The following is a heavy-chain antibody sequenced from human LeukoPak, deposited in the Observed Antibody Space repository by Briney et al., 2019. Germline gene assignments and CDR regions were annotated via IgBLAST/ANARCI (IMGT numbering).Heavy chain of an antibody. V-gene: IGHV1-46*01. D-gene: IGHD4-23*01. J-gene: IGHJ4*02. Sequence: ASVKVSCKASGCTFTSYYMHWVRQAPGQGLEWMGIINPSGGSTSYAQKFQGRVTMTRDTSTSTVYMELSSLRSEDTAVYYCARDWATVVPQYYFDYWGQGTLVTVSS. CDR3: ARDWATVVPQYYFDY. CDR2: INPSGGST. CDR1: GCTFTSYY.